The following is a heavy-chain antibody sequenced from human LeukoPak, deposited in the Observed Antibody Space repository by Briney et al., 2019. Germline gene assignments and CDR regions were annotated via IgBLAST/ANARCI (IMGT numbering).Heavy chain of an antibody. D-gene: IGHD4-17*01. CDR2: IYTSGST. V-gene: IGHV4-4*07. Sequence: SETLSLTCTVSGGSISSYYWSWIRQPAGKGLEWIGRIYTSGSTNYNPSLKSRVTMSVDTSKNQFSLKLSSVTAADTAVHYCARELPVYGITTRYNWFDPWAREPWSPSPQ. J-gene: IGHJ5*02. CDR3: ARELPVYGITTRYNWFDP. CDR1: GGSISSYY.